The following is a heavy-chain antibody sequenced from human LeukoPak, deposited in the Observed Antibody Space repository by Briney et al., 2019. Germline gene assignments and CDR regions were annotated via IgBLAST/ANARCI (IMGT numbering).Heavy chain of an antibody. Sequence: GGSLRLSCEASGVTFSSYAMTWVRQAPGKGLEWGSVIYSGGSTYYADSVKGRFSISRDNSKNTLYLQMNSMRAEDTAVYYCARAQCDSSGYYYIWWGQGTLVTVSS. V-gene: IGHV3-53*01. CDR2: IYSGGST. J-gene: IGHJ4*02. D-gene: IGHD3-22*01. CDR1: GVTFSSYA. CDR3: ARAQCDSSGYYYIW.